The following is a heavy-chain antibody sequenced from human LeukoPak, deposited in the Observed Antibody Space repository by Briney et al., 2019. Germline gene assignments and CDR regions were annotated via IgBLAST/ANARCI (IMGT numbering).Heavy chain of an antibody. CDR3: AREVAEQWLVQRWFDP. V-gene: IGHV3-30*04. Sequence: GRSLRLSCAASGFTFSSYAMHWVRQAPGKGLEWVAVISYDGSNKYYADSVKGRFTISRDNSKNTLYLQMNSLRAEDTAVYYCAREVAEQWLVQRWFDPWGQGTLVTVSS. CDR1: GFTFSSYA. J-gene: IGHJ5*02. CDR2: ISYDGSNK. D-gene: IGHD6-19*01.